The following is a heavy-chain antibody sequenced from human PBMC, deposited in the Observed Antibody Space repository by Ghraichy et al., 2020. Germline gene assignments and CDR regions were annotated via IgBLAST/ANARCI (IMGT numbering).Heavy chain of an antibody. CDR1: GFTFSSYS. CDR3: ARDSTLGGVVVITFDY. J-gene: IGHJ4*02. V-gene: IGHV3-48*02. CDR2: ISISSSTI. D-gene: IGHD3-22*01. Sequence: GGSLRLSCTASGFTFSSYSMNWVRQAPGKGLEWVSYISISSSTIYYADSVKGRFTISRDDAKNSLYLQMNSLRDEDTAVYYCARDSTLGGVVVITFDYWGQGTLVTVSS.